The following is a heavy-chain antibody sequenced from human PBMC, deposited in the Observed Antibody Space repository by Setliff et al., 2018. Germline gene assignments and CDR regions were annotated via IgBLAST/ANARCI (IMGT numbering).Heavy chain of an antibody. CDR1: GFTFSSYS. D-gene: IGHD1-26*01. V-gene: IGHV3-48*04. Sequence: QPGGSLRLSCAASGFTFSSYSMNWVRQAPGKGLEWVSYISSSSSTIYYADSVKGRFTISRDNAKNSLYLQMNSLRAEDTAVYYCARDPNSGSYWNYYYYMDVWAKGPRSPSP. CDR3: ARDPNSGSYWNYYYYMDV. J-gene: IGHJ6*03. CDR2: ISSSSSTI.